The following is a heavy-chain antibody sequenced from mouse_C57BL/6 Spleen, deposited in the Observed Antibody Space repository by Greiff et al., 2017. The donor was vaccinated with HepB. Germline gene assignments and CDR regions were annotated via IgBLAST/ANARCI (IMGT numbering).Heavy chain of an antibody. CDR3: ARHWSNYGYFDV. Sequence: EVMLVESGGGLVKPGGSLKLSCAASGFTFSSYTMSWVRQTPEKRLEWVATISGGGGNTYYPDSVKGRFTISRDNAKNTLYLQMSSLRSEDTALYYCARHWSNYGYFDVWGTGTTLTVSS. V-gene: IGHV5-9*01. CDR1: GFTFSSYT. D-gene: IGHD2-5*01. J-gene: IGHJ1*03. CDR2: ISGGGGNT.